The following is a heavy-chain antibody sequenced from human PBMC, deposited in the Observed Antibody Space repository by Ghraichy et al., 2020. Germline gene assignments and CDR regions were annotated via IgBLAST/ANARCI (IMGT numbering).Heavy chain of an antibody. D-gene: IGHD2/OR15-2a*01. CDR1: GFIFSSYW. Sequence: GGSLRLSCAASGFIFSSYWMSWVRQAPGKGLEWVANIKEDGSEKYHVDSVKGRFTVSRDNAKNSLYLQVNILRAEDTAVYYCAKIADYAFDIWGQGTMVTVSS. J-gene: IGHJ3*02. CDR3: AKIADYAFDI. V-gene: IGHV3-7*01. CDR2: IKEDGSEK.